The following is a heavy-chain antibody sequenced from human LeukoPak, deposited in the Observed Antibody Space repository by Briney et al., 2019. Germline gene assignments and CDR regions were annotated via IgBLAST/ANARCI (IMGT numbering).Heavy chain of an antibody. Sequence: PGGALRLSWSASGLTFSVSAIHWVRQASGKGLEWVGRIKTKADNYATAYAASVKGRFTISRDDSTNTAYLQMNSLKTEDTAVYYCTHPAYYYNVDVWGKGTTVTVSS. D-gene: IGHD6-25*01. CDR3: THPAYYYNVDV. CDR2: IKTKADNYAT. CDR1: GLTFSVSA. J-gene: IGHJ6*04. V-gene: IGHV3-73*01.